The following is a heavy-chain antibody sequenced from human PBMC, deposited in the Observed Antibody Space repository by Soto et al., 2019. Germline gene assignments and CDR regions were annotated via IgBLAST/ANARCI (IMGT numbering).Heavy chain of an antibody. CDR3: AREYCSGGSCSPRGAFDI. D-gene: IGHD2-15*01. CDR2: IYYSGST. Sequence: QVQLQESGPGLVKPSETLSLTCTVSGGSISSYYWSWIPQPPGKGLEWIGYIYYSGSTNYNPSLKSRVTISVDTSKNQFSLKLSSVTAADTAVYYCAREYCSGGSCSPRGAFDIWGQGTMVTVSS. V-gene: IGHV4-59*01. J-gene: IGHJ3*02. CDR1: GGSISSYY.